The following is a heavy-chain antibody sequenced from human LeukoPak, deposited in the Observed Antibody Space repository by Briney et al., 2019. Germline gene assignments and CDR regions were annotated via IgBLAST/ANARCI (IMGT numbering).Heavy chain of an antibody. CDR2: ISTNGGST. CDR3: ARGFRFYGSGIDY. J-gene: IGHJ4*02. CDR1: GFTFSEYN. Sequence: PGGSLRLSCAASGFTFSEYNMHGVRQAPGKGLEYVSAISTNGGSTHYADSVKGRFTISRDDPKSTLDLQMGSLRPEDMAVYYCARGFRFYGSGIDYWGQGTLVTV. V-gene: IGHV3-64*02. D-gene: IGHD3-10*01.